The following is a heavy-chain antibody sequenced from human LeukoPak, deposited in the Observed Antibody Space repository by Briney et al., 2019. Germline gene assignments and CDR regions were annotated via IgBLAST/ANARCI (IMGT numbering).Heavy chain of an antibody. V-gene: IGHV3-7*01. CDR2: IKQDGSEK. D-gene: IGHD6-6*01. CDR3: ARAPVQYAFDI. CDR1: GFTFSSYW. J-gene: IGHJ3*02. Sequence: PGGSLRLSCAASGFTFSSYWMSWVRQAPGKGLEWVANIKQDGSEKYYVDSVKGRFTISRDNSKNTLYLQMNSLRAEDTAVYYCARAPVQYAFDIWGQGTMVTVSS.